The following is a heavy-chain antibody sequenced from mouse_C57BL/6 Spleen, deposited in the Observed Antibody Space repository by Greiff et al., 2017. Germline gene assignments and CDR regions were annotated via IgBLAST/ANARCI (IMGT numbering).Heavy chain of an antibody. D-gene: IGHD2-4*01. CDR1: GFSLTSYG. Sequence: QVQLKQSGPGLVQPSQSLSITCTVSGFSLTSYGVHWVRQSPGTGLEWLGVIWSGGSTDYNAAFISRLGISKDNSKSQVFFKMNSLQADDTAIYYCARYYDSLYYYAMDYWGQGTSVTVSS. J-gene: IGHJ4*01. CDR2: IWSGGST. V-gene: IGHV2-2*01. CDR3: ARYYDSLYYYAMDY.